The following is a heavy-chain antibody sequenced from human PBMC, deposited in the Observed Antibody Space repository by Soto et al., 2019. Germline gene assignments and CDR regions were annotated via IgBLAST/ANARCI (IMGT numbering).Heavy chain of an antibody. CDR1: GFSLSTSGMC. D-gene: IGHD5-12*01. Sequence: SGPTLVNPTQTLTLTCTFSGFSLSTSGMCVSWIRQPPGKALEWLALIDWDDDKYYSTSLKTRLTISKDTSKNQVVLTMTNMDPVDTATYYCARGTLLADRWLQFDYWGQGTLVTVSS. CDR2: IDWDDDK. V-gene: IGHV2-70*01. J-gene: IGHJ4*02. CDR3: ARGTLLADRWLQFDY.